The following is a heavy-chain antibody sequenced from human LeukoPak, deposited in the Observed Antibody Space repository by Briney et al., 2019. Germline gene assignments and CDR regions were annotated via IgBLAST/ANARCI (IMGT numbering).Heavy chain of an antibody. J-gene: IGHJ4*02. Sequence: GGSLRLSCAASGFIFSTYAMSWVRQAPGKGLEWVSALSGSGGSTHYADSVKGRSTISRDNSRNTVYLQMNSLRAEDTAVYYCAKGDYYDSSAYPDYWGQGTLVTVSS. V-gene: IGHV3-23*01. D-gene: IGHD3-22*01. CDR3: AKGDYYDSSAYPDY. CDR1: GFIFSTYA. CDR2: LSGSGGST.